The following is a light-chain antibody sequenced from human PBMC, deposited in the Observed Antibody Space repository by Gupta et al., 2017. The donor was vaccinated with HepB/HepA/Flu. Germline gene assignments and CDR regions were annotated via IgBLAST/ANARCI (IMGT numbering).Light chain of an antibody. CDR3: AAWDDSLSGRGV. Sequence: QSVLTQPPSASGTPGQRVTISCSGSSSNIGSNYVYWYQQLPGTAPKLLSYRNNQRPSGVPDRFSGSKSGTSASLAISGLRSEDEADYDGAAWDDSLSGRGVFGGGTKLT. CDR2: RNN. CDR1: SSNIGSNY. J-gene: IGLJ2*01. V-gene: IGLV1-47*01.